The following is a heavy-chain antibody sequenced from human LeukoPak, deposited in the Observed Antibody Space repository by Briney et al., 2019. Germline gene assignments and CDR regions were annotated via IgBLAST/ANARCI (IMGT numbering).Heavy chain of an antibody. CDR2: IMYDGGNK. D-gene: IGHD3-3*01. Sequence: GGSLRLSCAASGFTFSSCAMHWVRQAPGKGLEWVTFIMYDGGNKYYADSIKGRFTISRDNSKNTLYLQMNSLRPEDTAVYYCARGGFYHAFDVWGQGTMVTVSS. V-gene: IGHV3-30*02. CDR3: ARGGFYHAFDV. CDR1: GFTFSSCA. J-gene: IGHJ3*01.